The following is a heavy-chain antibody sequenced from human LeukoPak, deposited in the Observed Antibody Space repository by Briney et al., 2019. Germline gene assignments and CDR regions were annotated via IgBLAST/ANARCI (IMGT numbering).Heavy chain of an antibody. CDR1: GYSFTSYW. D-gene: IGHD5-12*01. Sequence: GESLKISCKGSGYSFTSYWIGWVRQMPGKGLEWMGIIYPGDSDTRYSPSFQGQVTISADKSISTAYLQWSSLKASDTAMYYCARPGYSGYDFSRAFDIWGQGTMVTVSS. CDR3: ARPGYSGYDFSRAFDI. CDR2: IYPGDSDT. V-gene: IGHV5-51*01. J-gene: IGHJ3*02.